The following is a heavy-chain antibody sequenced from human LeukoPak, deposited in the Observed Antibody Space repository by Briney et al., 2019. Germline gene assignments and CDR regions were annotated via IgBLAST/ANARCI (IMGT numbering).Heavy chain of an antibody. CDR1: GGSISSSSYY. CDR3: ASPSAPRVSPSAPRVYNY. Sequence: SETLSLTCTVSGGSISSSSYYWGWIRQPPGKGLEWIGSIYYSGSTYYNPSLKSRVTISVDKSKNQFSLKLSSVTAADTAAYYCASPSAPRVSPSAPRVYNYWGQGTLVTVSS. CDR2: IYYSGST. V-gene: IGHV4-39*07. J-gene: IGHJ4*02. D-gene: IGHD6-13*01.